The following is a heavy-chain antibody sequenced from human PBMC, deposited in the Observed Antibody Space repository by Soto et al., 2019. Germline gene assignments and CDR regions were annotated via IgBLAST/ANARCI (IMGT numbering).Heavy chain of an antibody. D-gene: IGHD1-7*01. V-gene: IGHV5-51*01. CDR1: GYSFTDYW. CDR2: IYPGDSDT. CDR3: ARALTGTIHPHCFDH. J-gene: IGHJ4*02. Sequence: PGESLKISCRGSGYSFTDYWIGWVRHMPGKGLVWMGIIYPGDSDTRYSPSFQGQVTISADNSISAAYLKWSSLRASDTAMYYCARALTGTIHPHCFDHWGQGTLGIVSS.